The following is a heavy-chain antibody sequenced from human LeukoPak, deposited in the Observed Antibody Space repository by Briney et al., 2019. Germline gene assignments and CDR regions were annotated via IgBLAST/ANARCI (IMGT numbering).Heavy chain of an antibody. CDR3: AREVKIAAAVRGNYYMDV. CDR2: ISSSSSYI. J-gene: IGHJ6*03. V-gene: IGHV3-21*01. CDR1: GFTFSSYS. D-gene: IGHD6-13*01. Sequence: PGGSLRLSCAASGFTFSSYSMDWVRQAPGKGLEWVSSISSSSSYIYYADSVKGRFTISRDNAKNSLYLQMNSLRAEDTAVYYCAREVKIAAAVRGNYYMDVWGKGTTVTVSS.